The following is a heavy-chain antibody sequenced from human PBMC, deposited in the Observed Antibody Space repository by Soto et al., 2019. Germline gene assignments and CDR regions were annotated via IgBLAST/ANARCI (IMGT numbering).Heavy chain of an antibody. Sequence: GASVKVSCKASGYTFTSYAMHWVRQAPGQRLEWMGWTNAGNGNTKYSQKFQGRVTITRDTSASTAYMELSSLRSEDTAVYYCARGITLPTPLDYWGQGTLVTVSS. V-gene: IGHV1-3*01. CDR3: ARGITLPTPLDY. D-gene: IGHD1-20*01. CDR1: GYTFTSYA. CDR2: TNAGNGNT. J-gene: IGHJ4*02.